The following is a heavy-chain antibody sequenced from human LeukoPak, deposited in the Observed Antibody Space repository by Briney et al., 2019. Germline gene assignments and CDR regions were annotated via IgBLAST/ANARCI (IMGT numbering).Heavy chain of an antibody. CDR2: ISSSGSTI. J-gene: IGHJ4*02. Sequence: PGGSLRLSCAASGFTLSIYEMNWVRQAPGKGLEWVSYISSSGSTIYYADSVKGRFTISRDNAKNSLYLQMNSLRAEDTAVYYCARRRDSGSLQHFDYWGQGTLVTVSS. D-gene: IGHD1-26*01. V-gene: IGHV3-48*03. CDR3: ARRRDSGSLQHFDY. CDR1: GFTLSIYE.